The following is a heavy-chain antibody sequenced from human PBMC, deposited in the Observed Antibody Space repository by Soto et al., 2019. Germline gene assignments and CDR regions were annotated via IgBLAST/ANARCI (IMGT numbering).Heavy chain of an antibody. CDR1: GFTFSSYS. V-gene: IGHV3-30*18. J-gene: IGHJ6*02. CDR2: ISYDGSNK. D-gene: IGHD2-8*02. CDR3: AKLLSSRYYGMDV. Sequence: GGSLRLSCAASGFTFSSYSMNWVRQAPGKGLEWVAVISYDGSNKYYADSVKGRFTISRDNSKNTLYLQMNSLRAEDTAVYYCAKLLSSRYYGMDVWGQGTTVTVSS.